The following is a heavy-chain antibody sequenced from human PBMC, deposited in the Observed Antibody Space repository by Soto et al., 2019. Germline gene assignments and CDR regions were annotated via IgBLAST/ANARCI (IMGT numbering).Heavy chain of an antibody. J-gene: IGHJ4*02. V-gene: IGHV5-51*03. CDR3: ARGGVSTRTFDY. Sequence: GESLKISGKGSGYNFAGYWIAWVRQMPGKCLELMGIIYPSDADTRYRPSFQGQVTISADKSISSAYLQWSSLRASDTAMFYCARGGVSTRTFDYWGQGTPVTVSS. D-gene: IGHD3-3*01. CDR1: GYNFAGYW. CDR2: IYPSDADT.